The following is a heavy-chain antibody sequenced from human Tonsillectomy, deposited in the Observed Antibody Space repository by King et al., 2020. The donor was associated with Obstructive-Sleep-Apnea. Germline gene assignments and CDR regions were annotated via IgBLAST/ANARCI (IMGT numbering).Heavy chain of an antibody. CDR1: GFTFGDYA. CDR2: IRRKVYGGTT. D-gene: IGHD3-22*01. V-gene: IGHV3-49*03. J-gene: IGHJ4*02. CDR3: TRDLGYYDTSGYLGFY. Sequence: QLVQSGGGLVQPGRSLRLSCTASGFTFGDYAMSWFRQAPGKGLEGVGFIRRKVYGGTTEYAESVKGRFTISRDDSKSIAYLQMTSLKTEDTAVYYCTRDLGYYDTSGYLGFYWGQGTLVTVSS.